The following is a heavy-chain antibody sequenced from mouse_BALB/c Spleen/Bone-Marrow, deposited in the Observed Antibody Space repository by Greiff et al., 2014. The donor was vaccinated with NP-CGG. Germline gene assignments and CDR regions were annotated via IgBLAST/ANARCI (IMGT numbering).Heavy chain of an antibody. CDR3: TRRSLLPDYYSMDY. J-gene: IGHJ4*01. CDR2: INPSNGGT. CDR1: GYTFTSYY. V-gene: IGHV1S81*02. D-gene: IGHD2-10*01. Sequence: VQLQQSGAELVEPGASVKLSCKASGYTFTSYYLYWVKQRPGQGLEWIGEINPSNGGTNFNERFKSKASLTVDKSSSTAYMQLNSLTSEDSAVYYCTRRSLLPDYYSMDYWGQGTSVTVSS.